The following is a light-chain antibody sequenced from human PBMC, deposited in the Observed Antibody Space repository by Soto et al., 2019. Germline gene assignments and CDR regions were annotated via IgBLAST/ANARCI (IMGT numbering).Light chain of an antibody. J-gene: IGKJ1*01. CDR2: GVS. CDR1: QSVSSY. V-gene: IGKV3-15*01. CDR3: QQYNNWPQT. Sequence: EIVLTQSPATLSVSPGARATLSCRASQSVSSYLAWYQQKPGQAPSLVIYGVSTRATGIPTRFSGSGSGRQFTLTISSLKSEDFAVYYCQQYNNWPQTFGQGTKVDIK.